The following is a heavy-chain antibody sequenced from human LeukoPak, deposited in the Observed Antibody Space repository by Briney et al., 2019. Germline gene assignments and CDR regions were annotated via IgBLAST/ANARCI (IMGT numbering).Heavy chain of an antibody. Sequence: PLASVEVSCKASGYTFANFGITWVRQAPGQGLEWMGWISVYNGNTNYAQNLQGRVTLTTDTSTSTAYMELRSLRSDDTALYYCARTCSSSSCYMVHWGQGTLVTVSS. V-gene: IGHV1-18*01. CDR3: ARTCSSSSCYMVH. J-gene: IGHJ4*02. D-gene: IGHD2-2*02. CDR2: ISVYNGNT. CDR1: GYTFANFG.